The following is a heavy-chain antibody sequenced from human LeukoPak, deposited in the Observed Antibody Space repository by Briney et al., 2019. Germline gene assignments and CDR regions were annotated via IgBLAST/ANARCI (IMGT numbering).Heavy chain of an antibody. J-gene: IGHJ6*02. Sequence: ASVKVSCKASGYTFTSYGISWVRQAPGQGLEWMGWISAYNGNTNYAQKLQGRVTMTTDTSTSTAYMELRSLRSDDTAVYYCAREVRELGSSGYYYRATYGMDVWGQGTTVTVSS. D-gene: IGHD3-22*01. V-gene: IGHV1-18*01. CDR1: GYTFTSYG. CDR2: ISAYNGNT. CDR3: AREVRELGSSGYYYRATYGMDV.